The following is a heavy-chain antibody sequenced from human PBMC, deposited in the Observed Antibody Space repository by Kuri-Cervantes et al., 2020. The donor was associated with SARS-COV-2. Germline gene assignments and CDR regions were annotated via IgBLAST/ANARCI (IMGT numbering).Heavy chain of an antibody. J-gene: IGHJ6*02. CDR2: IDHSATT. D-gene: IGHD3-3*01. Sequence: GSLRLSCTVSGGSISSSSYYWGWIRQPPGMGLEWIAEIDHSATTSYNASLASRVIVSLDTAKFQVSLTLSSVTAADTAVYFCARARRGYYDHGGYYGRGFFHDLDVWGQGTAVTVSS. CDR3: ARARRGYYDHGGYYGRGFFHDLDV. CDR1: GGSISSSSYY. V-gene: IGHV4-39*01.